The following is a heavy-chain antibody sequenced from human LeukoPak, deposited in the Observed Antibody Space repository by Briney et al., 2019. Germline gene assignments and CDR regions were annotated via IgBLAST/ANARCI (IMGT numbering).Heavy chain of an antibody. D-gene: IGHD2-2*01. J-gene: IGHJ6*03. CDR2: INPSGGST. CDR1: GYTFTSYY. Sequence: GASVKVSCKASGYTFTSYYMHWVRQAPGQGLEWMGIINPSGGSTSYAQKFQGRVTMTRDMSTSTVHMELSSLRSEDTAVYYCARTESGAYCSSTSCHPPNMDVWGKGTTVTVSS. CDR3: ARTESGAYCSSTSCHPPNMDV. V-gene: IGHV1-46*01.